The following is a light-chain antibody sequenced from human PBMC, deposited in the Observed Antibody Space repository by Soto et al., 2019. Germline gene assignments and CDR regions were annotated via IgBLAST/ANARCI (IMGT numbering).Light chain of an antibody. J-gene: IGLJ3*02. CDR3: QSFDSRLSGSV. CDR2: FNT. Sequence: QSVLTQPPSASGTPGQRVTFSCSGSGSNIGSNAVNWYQQLPGTAPKLLIYFNTQRPSGVPDRFSGSKSGTSASLAISGLQSEDEADYYCQSFDSRLSGSVFGGGTKLTVL. V-gene: IGLV1-44*01. CDR1: GSNIGSNA.